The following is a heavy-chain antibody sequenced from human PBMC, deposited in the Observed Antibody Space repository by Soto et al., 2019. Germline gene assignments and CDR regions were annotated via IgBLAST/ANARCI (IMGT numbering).Heavy chain of an antibody. Sequence: SETLSLTCTVSGDSMSSSSYYWGWIRQPPGKGLEWIGSIYYSERTSYNSGSTYYSPSLKSRVTISGDTSKSQFSLKLSSVTAADTAVYCCARHTRNQFDPWGQGTLVTVSS. J-gene: IGHJ5*02. CDR2: IYYSERTSYNSGST. V-gene: IGHV4-39*01. CDR3: ARHTRNQFDP. CDR1: GDSMSSSSYY.